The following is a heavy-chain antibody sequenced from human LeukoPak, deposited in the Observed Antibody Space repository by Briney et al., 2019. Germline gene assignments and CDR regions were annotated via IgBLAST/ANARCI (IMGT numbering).Heavy chain of an antibody. J-gene: IGHJ4*02. CDR2: IYTSGST. CDR3: ARVISNYVDY. CDR1: GGSISSYY. D-gene: IGHD4-11*01. V-gene: IGHV4-4*07. Sequence: SETLSLACTVSGGSISSYYWSWVRQPAGKGLEWIGRIYTSGSTNYNPSLKSRVTMSVDTSKNQFSLKLSPVTAADTAVYYCARVISNYVDYWGQGTLVTVSS.